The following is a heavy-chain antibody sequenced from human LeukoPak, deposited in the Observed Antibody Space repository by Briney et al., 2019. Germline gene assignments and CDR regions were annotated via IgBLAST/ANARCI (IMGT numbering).Heavy chain of an antibody. J-gene: IGHJ4*02. CDR3: ARGGASGSYIFDY. CDR1: GGSISSYY. Sequence: SETLSLTCTVSGGSISSYYWSWIRQPPGEGLEWIGYIYYSGSTNYNPSLKSRVTISVDTSKNQFSLKLSSVTAADTAVYYCARGGASGSYIFDYWGQGTLVTVSS. D-gene: IGHD1-26*01. V-gene: IGHV4-59*01. CDR2: IYYSGST.